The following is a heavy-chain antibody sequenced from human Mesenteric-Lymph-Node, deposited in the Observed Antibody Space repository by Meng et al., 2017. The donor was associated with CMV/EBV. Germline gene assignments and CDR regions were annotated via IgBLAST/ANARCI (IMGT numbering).Heavy chain of an antibody. J-gene: IGHJ5*02. CDR3: ASGGIGGGNWFDP. CDR1: GGSMNNYW. D-gene: IGHD1-26*01. CDR2: INYSGRT. Sequence: SETLSLTCSVSGGSMNNYWWSWIRQPPGKGLEWIGYINYSGRTTYNPSLKSRVTISVDTSKNQFSLKLSSVTAADTAVYYCASGGIGGGNWFDPWGQGTLVTVSS. V-gene: IGHV4-59*01.